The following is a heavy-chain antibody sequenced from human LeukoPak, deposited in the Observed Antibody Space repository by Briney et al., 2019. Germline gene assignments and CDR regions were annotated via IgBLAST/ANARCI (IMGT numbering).Heavy chain of an antibody. CDR2: ISGSGGST. Sequence: GTSLRLSCAASGFTFSSYAMSWVRQAPGKGLEWVSAISGSGGSTYYADSVKGRFTISRDNSKNTLYLQMNSLRAEDTAVYYCAKDGGHVLLWFGELPYYFDYWGQGTLVTVSS. J-gene: IGHJ4*02. CDR1: GFTFSSYA. CDR3: AKDGGHVLLWFGELPYYFDY. V-gene: IGHV3-23*01. D-gene: IGHD3-10*01.